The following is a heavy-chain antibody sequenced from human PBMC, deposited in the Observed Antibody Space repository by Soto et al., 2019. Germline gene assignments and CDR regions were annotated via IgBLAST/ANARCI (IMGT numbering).Heavy chain of an antibody. CDR3: ARDRDLGRYYYGMDV. V-gene: IGHV3-33*01. D-gene: IGHD3-10*01. J-gene: IGHJ6*02. Sequence: PGGSLRLSCAASGFTFSSYGMHWVRQAPGKGLEWVAVIWYDGSNKYYADSVKGRFTISRDNSKNTLYLQMNSLRAEDTAVYYCARDRDLGRYYYGMDVWGQGTTVTVSS. CDR1: GFTFSSYG. CDR2: IWYDGSNK.